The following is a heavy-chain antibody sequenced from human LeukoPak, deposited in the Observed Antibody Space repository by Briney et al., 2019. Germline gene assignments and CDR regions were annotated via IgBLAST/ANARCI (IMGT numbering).Heavy chain of an antibody. CDR1: GGSISSGDYY. J-gene: IGHJ4*02. Sequence: PSQTLSLTCTVSGGSISSGDYYWSWIRQPPGKGLEWIGYIYHSGNTYYNPSLKSRLTISVDTPRNQFSLKLRSVTAADTAVYYCARGGTRITIVGVVINDFDYWGQGTLVTVSS. CDR2: IYHSGNT. V-gene: IGHV4-30-4*08. D-gene: IGHD3-3*01. CDR3: ARGGTRITIVGVVINDFDY.